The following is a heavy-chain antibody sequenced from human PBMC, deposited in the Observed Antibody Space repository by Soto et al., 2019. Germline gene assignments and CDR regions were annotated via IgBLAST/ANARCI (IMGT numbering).Heavy chain of an antibody. CDR2: ISGGGGDT. CDR1: GFTFSTYG. Sequence: EVQLLESGGGLVQPRGSLRLSCAASGFTFSTYGMSWVRQAPGKGLEWVSVISGGGGDTYYAGSVKGRFTISRDNSKNTLYLEMNTLRAEDTAVYYCAKTQQWVLTLSGGMDVWGQGTTVTVSS. J-gene: IGHJ6*02. V-gene: IGHV3-23*01. D-gene: IGHD6-19*01. CDR3: AKTQQWVLTLSGGMDV.